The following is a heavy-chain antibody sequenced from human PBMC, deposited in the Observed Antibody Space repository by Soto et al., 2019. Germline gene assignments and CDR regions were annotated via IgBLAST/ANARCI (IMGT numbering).Heavy chain of an antibody. V-gene: IGHV3-33*01. Sequence: PGGSLRRSCAASGFTFSSSGMHWVRQAPGKGLEWVAVIWSDENNKYYADSVKGRFTISRDNSKNTLYLQMNSLRAEDTAVYYCARDLGGSPFDYWGQGTLVTVSS. CDR2: IWSDENNK. CDR1: GFTFSSSG. J-gene: IGHJ4*02. D-gene: IGHD6-19*01. CDR3: ARDLGGSPFDY.